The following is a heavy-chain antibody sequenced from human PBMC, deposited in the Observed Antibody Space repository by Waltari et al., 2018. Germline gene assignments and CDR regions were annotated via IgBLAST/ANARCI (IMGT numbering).Heavy chain of an antibody. Sequence: EVQLVESGGGLVKPGGSLRLSCAASGSTLRTYSMNWVRQAPGKGLEWVSSISSRSYIYYVDSVKGRFTISRDNAKNSLYLQMNSLRAEDTAVYYCGRDVYGDYVGGGGGAFDIWGQGTMVTVSS. CDR3: GRDVYGDYVGGGGGAFDI. CDR1: GSTLRTYS. CDR2: ISSRSYI. V-gene: IGHV3-21*01. D-gene: IGHD4-17*01. J-gene: IGHJ3*02.